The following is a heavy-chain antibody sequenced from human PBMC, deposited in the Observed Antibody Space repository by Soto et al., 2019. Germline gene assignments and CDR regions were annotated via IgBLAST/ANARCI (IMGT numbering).Heavy chain of an antibody. D-gene: IGHD3-16*01. V-gene: IGHV1-18*01. CDR2: ISAYNGNT. CDR3: ARLINYAYIWGSFDAFDI. J-gene: IGHJ3*02. Sequence: QVQLVQSGAEVKKPGASVKVSCKASGYTFTSYGISWVRQAPGQGLEWMGWISAYNGNTNYAQKLQGRVTMTTDTSTSTAYMELRSLRSDDTAVYYCARLINYAYIWGSFDAFDIWGQGTMVTVSS. CDR1: GYTFTSYG.